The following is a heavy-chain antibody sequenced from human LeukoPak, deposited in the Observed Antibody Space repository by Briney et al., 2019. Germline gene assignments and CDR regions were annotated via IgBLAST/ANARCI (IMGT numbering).Heavy chain of an antibody. CDR1: GFTFSSYS. D-gene: IGHD1-1*01. J-gene: IGHJ4*02. Sequence: GGSLRLSCAASGFTFSSYSMNWVRQAPGKGLEWVSSTSSSSSYIYYADSVKGRFTISRDNAKNSLYLQMNSLRAEDTAVYYCARGSGTTGAILFDYWGQGTLVTVSS. CDR2: TSSSSSYI. CDR3: ARGSGTTGAILFDY. V-gene: IGHV3-21*01.